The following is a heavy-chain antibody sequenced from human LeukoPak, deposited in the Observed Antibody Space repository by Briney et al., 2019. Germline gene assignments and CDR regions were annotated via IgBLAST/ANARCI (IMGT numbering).Heavy chain of an antibody. CDR3: ARDRYRSFDY. Sequence: GGSLTLSCTASEFTFSDYGMHWLRQAPGKGLEWVSVISNDGSKIYHADSVKGRFTISRDNAKNSLYLQMNSLRAEDTAVYYCARDRYRSFDYWGQGTLVTVSS. J-gene: IGHJ4*02. CDR1: EFTFSDYG. D-gene: IGHD1-26*01. V-gene: IGHV3-30*03. CDR2: ISNDGSKI.